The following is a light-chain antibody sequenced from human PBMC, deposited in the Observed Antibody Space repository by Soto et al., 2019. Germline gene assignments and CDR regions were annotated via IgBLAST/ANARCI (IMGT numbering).Light chain of an antibody. Sequence: QSVLTQPASVSGSPGQSITISCTGTSSDIGSYNLVSWYQQHPGKATKLMIYEVSKRPSGVSNRFSGSKSCNTASLTISWLQVEDEADYYCCSYAGSSTYVFGTGTKVTVL. CDR2: EVS. J-gene: IGLJ1*01. CDR3: CSYAGSSTYV. V-gene: IGLV2-23*02. CDR1: SSDIGSYNL.